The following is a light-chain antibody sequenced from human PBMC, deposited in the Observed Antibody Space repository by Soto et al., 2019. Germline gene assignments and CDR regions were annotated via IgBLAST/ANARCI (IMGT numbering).Light chain of an antibody. V-gene: IGKV3-20*01. CDR1: QTISNNY. CDR3: LQYSSSPLT. Sequence: EIVLTHSPVTLSLSPGERATLSCRASQTISNNYLAWYQQKPGQGPRLVIYDASSRATGIPDRFSASGSGTDFTLTISTLEPEDVAVYFCLQYSSSPLTFGQGTKVDIK. CDR2: DAS. J-gene: IGKJ1*01.